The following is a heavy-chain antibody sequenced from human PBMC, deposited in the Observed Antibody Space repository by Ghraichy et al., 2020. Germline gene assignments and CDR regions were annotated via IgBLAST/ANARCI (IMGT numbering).Heavy chain of an antibody. J-gene: IGHJ5*02. Sequence: SVKVSCKASAGIFTNYAISWVRQAPGQGLEWMGGIIPLLGTADYAQKFQGRVTITADESTHTVYMELRSLRSEDTAMYYCARGYYYDITAYLDWFDPWGQATPVTVSS. V-gene: IGHV1-69*13. D-gene: IGHD3-22*01. CDR1: AGIFTNYA. CDR2: IIPLLGTA. CDR3: ARGYYYDITAYLDWFDP.